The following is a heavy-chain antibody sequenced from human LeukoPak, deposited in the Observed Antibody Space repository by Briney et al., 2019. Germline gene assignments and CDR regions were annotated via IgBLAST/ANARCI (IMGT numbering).Heavy chain of an antibody. CDR2: ISAYNGNT. D-gene: IGHD6-19*01. Sequence: ASVKVSCKASGYTFTSYGISWVRQAPGQGLEWMGWISAYNGNTNYAQKLQGRVTMTTDTSTSTAYMELRSLRSDDAAVYYCARDSAVGYYYGMDVWGQGTTVTVSS. CDR1: GYTFTSYG. V-gene: IGHV1-18*01. CDR3: ARDSAVGYYYGMDV. J-gene: IGHJ6*02.